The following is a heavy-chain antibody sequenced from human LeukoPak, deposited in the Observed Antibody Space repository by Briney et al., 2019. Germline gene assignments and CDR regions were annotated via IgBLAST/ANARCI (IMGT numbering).Heavy chain of an antibody. CDR1: GGSIRSNNYY. Sequence: TSETLSLTCTVSGGSIRSNNYYWGWIRQPPGKGLEWIGIMYYTGSTYYNPSLKSRVTISIDTSNNQFSLKLSSVTAADTAVYYCAIAGDDSREFDFWGQGTMVTVSS. CDR3: AIAGDDSREFDF. CDR2: MYYTGST. V-gene: IGHV4-39*07. D-gene: IGHD3-22*01. J-gene: IGHJ3*01.